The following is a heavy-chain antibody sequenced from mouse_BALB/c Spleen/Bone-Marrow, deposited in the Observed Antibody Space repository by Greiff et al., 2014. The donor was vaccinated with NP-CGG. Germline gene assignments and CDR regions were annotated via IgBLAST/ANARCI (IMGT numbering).Heavy chain of an antibody. CDR1: GFNIKDTY. CDR2: IDPANGNT. V-gene: IGHV14-3*02. Sequence: EVQLQQSGAELVKPGASVKLSCTASGFNIKDTYMHWVKQRPEQGLGWIGRIDPANGNTKYDPKFQGKATITADTSSNTAYLQLSSLTSEDTAVYYCASYYYGSSSFAYWGQGTLVTVSA. CDR3: ASYYYGSSSFAY. J-gene: IGHJ3*01. D-gene: IGHD1-1*01.